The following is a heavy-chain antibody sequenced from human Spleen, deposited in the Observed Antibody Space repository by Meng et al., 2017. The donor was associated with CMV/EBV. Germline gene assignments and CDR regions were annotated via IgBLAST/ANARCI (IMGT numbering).Heavy chain of an antibody. V-gene: IGHV4-31*03. J-gene: IGHJ6*03. D-gene: IGHD3-10*01. Sequence: QVERADSGPGRVKPSQTLSLTCTVSGGSISSGGYDWSWIRQHPGKGLEWIGYIYYSGSTYYNPSLKSRVTISVDTSKNQFSLKLSSVTAADTAVYYCARRLLWFGELIYYYYMDVWGKGTTVTVSS. CDR3: ARRLLWFGELIYYYYMDV. CDR2: IYYSGST. CDR1: GGSISSGGYD.